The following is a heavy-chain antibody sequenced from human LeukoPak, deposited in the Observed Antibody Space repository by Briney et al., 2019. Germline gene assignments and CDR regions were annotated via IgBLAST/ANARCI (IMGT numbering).Heavy chain of an antibody. CDR1: GFTFSSYW. V-gene: IGHV3-7*01. CDR2: IKQDGSEK. J-gene: IGHJ4*02. Sequence: GGSLRLSCAASGFTFSSYWMSWVRQAPGEGLEWVANIKQDGSEKYYVDSVKGRFTISRDNAKNSLYLQMNSLRAEDTAVYYCASSPSPNYDFWSGYYYYWGQGTLVTVSS. CDR3: ASSPSPNYDFWSGYYYY. D-gene: IGHD3-3*01.